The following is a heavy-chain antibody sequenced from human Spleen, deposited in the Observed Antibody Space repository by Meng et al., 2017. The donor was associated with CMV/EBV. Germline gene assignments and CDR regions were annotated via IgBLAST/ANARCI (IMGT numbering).Heavy chain of an antibody. J-gene: IGHJ4*02. CDR2: IYYSGHT. CDR3: ARDAPGDTAMVTWAFDY. Sequence: SETLSLTCTVSGGSISSNYWSWIRQPPGKGLEWIGFIYYSGHTKYNPSLKSRVTISLDTSKNQFSLKLTSVTAADTAVYYCARDAPGDTAMVTWAFDYWGQGTLVTVSS. D-gene: IGHD5-18*01. CDR1: GGSISSNY. V-gene: IGHV4-59*01.